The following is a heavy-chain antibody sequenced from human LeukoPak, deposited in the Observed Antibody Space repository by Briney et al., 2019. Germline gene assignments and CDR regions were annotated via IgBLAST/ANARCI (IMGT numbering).Heavy chain of an antibody. D-gene: IGHD3-22*01. CDR1: GFTFSSYS. CDR3: ASGKHYYDTSGYYAFDI. V-gene: IGHV3-21*01. Sequence: GGSLRLSCADSGFTFSSYSMNWVRQAPGKGLEWVSSISSSSSYIYYADSVKGRFTISRDNAKNSLYMQMNSLRAEDTAVYYCASGKHYYDTSGYYAFDIWGQGTMVTVSS. CDR2: ISSSSSYI. J-gene: IGHJ3*02.